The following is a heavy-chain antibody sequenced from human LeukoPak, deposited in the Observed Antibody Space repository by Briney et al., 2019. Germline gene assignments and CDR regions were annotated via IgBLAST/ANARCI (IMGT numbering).Heavy chain of an antibody. CDR2: ISYDGSNK. CDR3: ARDMAAANYYYYGMDV. CDR1: GFTFSSYA. D-gene: IGHD6-13*01. Sequence: GGSLRLSCAASGFTFSSYAMHWVRQTPGKGLEWVAVISYDGSNKYYADSVKGRFTISRDNSKNTLYLQMNSLRAEDTAVYYCARDMAAANYYYYGMDVWGQGTTVTVSS. J-gene: IGHJ6*02. V-gene: IGHV3-30-3*01.